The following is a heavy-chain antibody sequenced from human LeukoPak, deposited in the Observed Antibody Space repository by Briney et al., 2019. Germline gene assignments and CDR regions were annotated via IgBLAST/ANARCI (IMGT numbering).Heavy chain of an antibody. Sequence: GGTLRLSCAASGLTFSSYGMSWVRQAPGKGLEWVSAISGSGGSTYYADSVKGRFTISRDNSKNTLYLQMNSLRAEDTAVYYCAKVAAYYYDSSGSYSDIWGQGTMATVSS. D-gene: IGHD3-22*01. V-gene: IGHV3-23*01. CDR3: AKVAAYYYDSSGSYSDI. J-gene: IGHJ3*02. CDR1: GLTFSSYG. CDR2: ISGSGGST.